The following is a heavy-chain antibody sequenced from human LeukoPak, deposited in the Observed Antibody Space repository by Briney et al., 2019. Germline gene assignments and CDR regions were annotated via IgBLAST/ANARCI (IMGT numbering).Heavy chain of an antibody. CDR3: ARDAWIGEQQLVNWFDP. CDR2: IGISSNKI. CDR1: GFTLRSYT. Sequence: GGSLRLSCAASGFTLRSYTMNWVHQAPGKGLEWVSSIGISSNKIYYADSVKGRFIISRDNAKNSVYLQMNSLRAEDTAVYYCARDAWIGEQQLVNWFDPWGQGTLVTVSS. D-gene: IGHD6-13*01. J-gene: IGHJ5*01. V-gene: IGHV3-21*01.